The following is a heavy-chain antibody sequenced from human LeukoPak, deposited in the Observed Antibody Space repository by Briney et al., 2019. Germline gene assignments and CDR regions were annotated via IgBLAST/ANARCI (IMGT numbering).Heavy chain of an antibody. Sequence: GGTLRLSCAASGVTFSSYSMNCVRHAPGKGLGWVSSISSSSSYIYYADSVKGRFTISRDNAKNSLYLQMNSLRAEDTAVYYCATPGGHSGYDSSFDYWGQGTLVTVSS. D-gene: IGHD5-12*01. CDR3: ATPGGHSGYDSSFDY. V-gene: IGHV3-21*01. CDR1: GVTFSSYS. CDR2: ISSSSSYI. J-gene: IGHJ4*02.